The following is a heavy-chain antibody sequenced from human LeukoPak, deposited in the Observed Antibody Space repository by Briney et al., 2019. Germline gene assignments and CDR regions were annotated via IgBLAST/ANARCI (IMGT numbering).Heavy chain of an antibody. Sequence: GGSLRLSCATSGFTFSSYGMHWVRQAPGKGLEWVALIWYDGSHKKYADSVKGRFTISRDNSKNTLYLQMSSLRADDTAVYYCARYMTTVTTFDYWGQGTLVTVSS. J-gene: IGHJ4*02. CDR1: GFTFSSYG. CDR3: ARYMTTVTTFDY. D-gene: IGHD4-17*01. V-gene: IGHV3-33*01. CDR2: IWYDGSHK.